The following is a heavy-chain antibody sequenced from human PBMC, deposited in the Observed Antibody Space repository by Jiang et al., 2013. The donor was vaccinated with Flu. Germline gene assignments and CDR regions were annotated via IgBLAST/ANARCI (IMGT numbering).Heavy chain of an antibody. J-gene: IGHJ6*02. D-gene: IGHD3-3*01. CDR2: ISYTGGST. Sequence: VQLLESGGGLVQPGGSLRLSCAASGFTFSRYAMSWVRQAPGKGLEWVSSISYTGGSTDYADSGKGRFTISRDNSKNTLYLQMNSLRAEDTAAYYCVNNHDFWSGYWGMDVWGQGTTVTVSS. V-gene: IGHV3-23*01. CDR3: VNNHDFWSGYWGMDV. CDR1: GFTFSRYA.